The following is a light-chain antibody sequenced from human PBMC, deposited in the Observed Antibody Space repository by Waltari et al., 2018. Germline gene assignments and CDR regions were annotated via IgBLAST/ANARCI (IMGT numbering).Light chain of an antibody. CDR3: QHYNNWPPMYS. CDR1: QSINSN. CDR2: GSS. V-gene: IGKV3-15*01. Sequence: EIVMTQSPATLSVSPGERATLSCRASQSINSNLAWYQQRPGRAPRLLIYGSSTRAPGIPDRFSGSGSATEFTLTISSLQSEDLAVYYCQHYNNWPPMYSFGQGTKLEIK. J-gene: IGKJ2*03.